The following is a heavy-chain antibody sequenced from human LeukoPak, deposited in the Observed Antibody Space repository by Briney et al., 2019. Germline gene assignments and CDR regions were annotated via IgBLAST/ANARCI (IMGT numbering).Heavy chain of an antibody. D-gene: IGHD5/OR15-5a*01. V-gene: IGHV4-39*01. J-gene: IGHJ4*02. CDR1: GGSISSSSYY. Sequence: PSETLSLTCTVSGGSISSSSYYWGWIRQPPGKGLEWIGSIYYSGSTYYNPSLESRVTISVDTSKNQFSLKLSSVTAADTAVYYCARHLRLRRIYWGQGTLVTVSS. CDR2: IYYSGST. CDR3: ARHLRLRRIY.